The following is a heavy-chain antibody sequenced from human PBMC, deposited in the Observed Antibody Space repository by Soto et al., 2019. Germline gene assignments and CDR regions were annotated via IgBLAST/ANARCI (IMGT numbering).Heavy chain of an antibody. D-gene: IGHD5-18*01. Sequence: GGSLRLSCAASGFTFSSYAMHWVRQAPGKGLEWVAVISYDGSNKYYADSVKGRFTISRDNSKNTLYLQMNSLRAEDTAVYYCAREEMGDTAMAYFDYWGQGTLVTVSS. CDR2: ISYDGSNK. CDR1: GFTFSSYA. V-gene: IGHV3-30-3*01. CDR3: AREEMGDTAMAYFDY. J-gene: IGHJ4*02.